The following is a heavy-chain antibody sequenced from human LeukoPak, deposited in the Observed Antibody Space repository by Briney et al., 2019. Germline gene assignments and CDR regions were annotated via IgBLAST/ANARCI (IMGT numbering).Heavy chain of an antibody. D-gene: IGHD3-10*01. CDR1: GYTFTSYG. J-gene: IGHJ6*02. CDR3: ARTSGYYYYYGMDV. Sequence: ASVKVSCKASGYTFTSYGISWVRQAPGQGLEWMGWISAYNGNTNYAQKLQGRVTMTTDTSTSTACMELRSLRSDDTAVYYCARTSGYYYYYGMDVWGQGTTVTVSS. V-gene: IGHV1-18*01. CDR2: ISAYNGNT.